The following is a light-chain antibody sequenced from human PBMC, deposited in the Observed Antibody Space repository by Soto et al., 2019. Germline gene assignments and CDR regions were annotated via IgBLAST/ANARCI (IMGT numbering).Light chain of an antibody. CDR2: GAS. CDR1: QSVSNNY. V-gene: IGKV3-20*01. Sequence: EIVMTQSPSTLSVSPGETATLSCRASQSVSNNYLAWYQQKPGQAPRLLFYGASSRATGIPDRFSGSGSGTDFVLTISRLEPDDFAVYYCQQYGRSPWTFGQGTKVDIK. J-gene: IGKJ1*01. CDR3: QQYGRSPWT.